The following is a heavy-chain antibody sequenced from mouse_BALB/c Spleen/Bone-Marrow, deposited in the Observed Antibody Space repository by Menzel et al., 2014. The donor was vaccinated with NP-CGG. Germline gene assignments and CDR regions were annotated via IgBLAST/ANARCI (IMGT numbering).Heavy chain of an antibody. CDR2: INPYNDGT. J-gene: IGHJ4*01. Sequence: VQLQQSGPELVKPRASVKMSCKASGYTFTSYVLHWVKQKPGQGLEWIGYINPYNDGTKSNEKFKGKATLTSDKSSSTAYMELSSLTSEDSAVYYCAREDGYYGMDYWGQGTSVTVSS. D-gene: IGHD2-3*01. CDR3: AREDGYYGMDY. CDR1: GYTFTSYV. V-gene: IGHV1-14*01.